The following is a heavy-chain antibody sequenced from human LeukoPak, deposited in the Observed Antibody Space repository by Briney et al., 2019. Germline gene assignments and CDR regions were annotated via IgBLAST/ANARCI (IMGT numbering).Heavy chain of an antibody. J-gene: IGHJ4*02. CDR2: IGTSSNNI. CDR1: GFTFSNYA. CDR3: ASGTVGNYALDY. V-gene: IGHV3-21*01. Sequence: PGGSLRLSCAASGFTFSNYAMSWVRQAPGKGLEWVSSIGTSSNNIYYTDSVKGRFTISRDNAKNSLYLQVDSLRVEDTAVYFCASGTVGNYALDYWGQGTLVTVSS. D-gene: IGHD1-7*01.